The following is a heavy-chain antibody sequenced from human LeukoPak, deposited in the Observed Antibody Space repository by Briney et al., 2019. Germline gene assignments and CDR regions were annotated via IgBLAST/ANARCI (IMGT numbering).Heavy chain of an antibody. CDR3: AKTDSGYVKGYYSFYYMDV. D-gene: IGHD5-12*01. Sequence: GGSLRLSCAASGFDFFRYAMSWVRQAPGKGLEWVSSVSRRSDTTYYADSLKGRVTISRDNSKNTLYLQINSLRGEDTAVYYCAKTDSGYVKGYYSFYYMDVWGKGTTVRVFS. CDR1: GFDFFRYA. V-gene: IGHV3-23*01. J-gene: IGHJ6*03. CDR2: VSRRSDTT.